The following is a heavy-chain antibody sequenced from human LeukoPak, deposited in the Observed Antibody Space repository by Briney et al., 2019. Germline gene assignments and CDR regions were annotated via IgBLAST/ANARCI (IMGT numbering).Heavy chain of an antibody. CDR3: ATAILYGDYADYYYYGMDV. CDR2: ISYDGSNK. Sequence: GGSLRLSCAASGFTFSSYAMHWVRQAPGKGLEWVAVISYDGSNKYYADSVKGRFTISRDNSKNTLYLQMNSLRAEDTAVYYCATAILYGDYADYYYYGMDVWGQGTTVTVSS. J-gene: IGHJ6*02. D-gene: IGHD4-17*01. CDR1: GFTFSSYA. V-gene: IGHV3-30-3*01.